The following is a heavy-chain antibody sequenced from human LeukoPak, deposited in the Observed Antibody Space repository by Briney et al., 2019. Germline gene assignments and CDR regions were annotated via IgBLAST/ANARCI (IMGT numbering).Heavy chain of an antibody. CDR3: AKRDDSGGNLVDL. V-gene: IGHV4-39*02. CDR1: GGSIRSGSHY. D-gene: IGHD3-22*01. J-gene: IGHJ4*02. CDR2: IYYSGST. Sequence: SETPSLTCTVSGGSIRSGSHYWAWIRQPPGKGLEWIGSIYYSGSTYYNPSLENRVTISIDTSKNHFSLKLSSLSAADTSVYYCAKRDDSGGNLVDLWGQGTLVTVS.